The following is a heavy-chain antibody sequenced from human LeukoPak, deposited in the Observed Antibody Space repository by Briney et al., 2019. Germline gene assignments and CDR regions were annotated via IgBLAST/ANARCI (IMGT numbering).Heavy chain of an antibody. J-gene: IGHJ5*02. Sequence: ASVKVSCKASGYTFTSYGISWVRQAPGQGLEWMGWISGYNGNTNYAQKVQGRVAMTTDTFTSTAYMELRSLRSDDTAVYYCARTGWRGYDWGGWFDPWGQGTLVSVTS. D-gene: IGHD3-16*01. CDR2: ISGYNGNT. CDR1: GYTFTSYG. CDR3: ARTGWRGYDWGGWFDP. V-gene: IGHV1-18*01.